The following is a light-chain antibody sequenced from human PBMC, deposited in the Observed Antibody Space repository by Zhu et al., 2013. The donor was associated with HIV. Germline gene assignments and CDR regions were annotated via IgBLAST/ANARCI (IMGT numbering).Light chain of an antibody. CDR3: QAWDSSIAV. V-gene: IGLV3-21*02. Sequence: YVLTQPPSVSAGPGQTARISCEGANIGSKRVHWYQHRPGQAPVLVIYDDSDRPSGIPERFSGSNSGNTATLTISGTQAMDEADYYCQAWDSSIAVFGGGTKLTVL. CDR1: NIGSKR. J-gene: IGLJ2*01. CDR2: DDS.